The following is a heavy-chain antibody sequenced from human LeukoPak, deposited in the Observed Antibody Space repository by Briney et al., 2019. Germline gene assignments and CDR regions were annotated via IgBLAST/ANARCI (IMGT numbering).Heavy chain of an antibody. J-gene: IGHJ3*02. CDR3: TTSGNPSLIDI. CDR2: IKRKTDGGTT. CDR1: GFTFTNAW. V-gene: IGHV3-15*07. Sequence: GGSLRLSCAASGFTFTNAWMNWVGQAPGKGVEWVGRIKRKTDGGTTDYAAPVKGRFSISRDDSETTLYLQMNSLKTEDTAVYYCTTSGNPSLIDIWGQGTMVTVSS. D-gene: IGHD1-26*01.